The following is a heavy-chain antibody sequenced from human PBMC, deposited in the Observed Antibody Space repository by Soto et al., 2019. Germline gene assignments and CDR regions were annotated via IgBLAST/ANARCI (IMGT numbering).Heavy chain of an antibody. CDR3: ARAKYDYIWGSYHPFDQ. D-gene: IGHD3-16*02. CDR2: INVGDDKT. Sequence: QVQLVQSGAEVKKPGASVRLSCKVSGKSFDNFAVHWVRQTPGQRPEWMGRINVGDDKTKYSEKFRGRVIVSYSTSATTAYMELRALSSEDTAVYYCARAKYDYIWGSYHPFDQWAQGAQVTVAS. J-gene: IGHJ4*02. V-gene: IGHV1-3*01. CDR1: GKSFDNFA.